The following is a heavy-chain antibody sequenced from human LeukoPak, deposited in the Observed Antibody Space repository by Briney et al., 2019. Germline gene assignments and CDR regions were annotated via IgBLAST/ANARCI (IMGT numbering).Heavy chain of an antibody. CDR3: ARDKAIAAAGTIDY. CDR2: ISAYNGNT. J-gene: IGHJ4*02. Sequence: GASVKVSCKASGYTFTSYGISWVRQAPGQGLEWMGWISAYNGNTNYAQKLQGRGTMTTDTSTSTAYMELRSLRSDDTAVYYCARDKAIAAAGTIDYWGQGTLVTVSS. V-gene: IGHV1-18*01. CDR1: GYTFTSYG. D-gene: IGHD6-13*01.